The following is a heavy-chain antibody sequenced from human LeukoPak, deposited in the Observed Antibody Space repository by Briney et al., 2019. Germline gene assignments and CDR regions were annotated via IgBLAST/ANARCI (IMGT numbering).Heavy chain of an antibody. CDR1: HYSINSGYY. CDR3: ASISGSYYAGTFDY. J-gene: IGHJ4*02. D-gene: IGHD1-26*01. Sequence: SETLSLTCTVSHYSINSGYYWGWIRQPPGKRLEWIASIHSSGTTYYNPTLKSRLTISVDTSKNQISLNLTSVTAADAAVYYCASISGSYYAGTFDYWGQGTLVTVSS. V-gene: IGHV4-38-2*02. CDR2: IHSSGTT.